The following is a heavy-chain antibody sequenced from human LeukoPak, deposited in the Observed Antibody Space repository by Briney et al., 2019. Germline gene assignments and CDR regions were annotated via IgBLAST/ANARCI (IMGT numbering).Heavy chain of an antibody. CDR1: GYTFTSYA. Sequence: GASVKVSCKASGYTFTSYAMHWVRQAPGQRLEWMGWINAGNGNTKYSQKFQGRVTITRHTSASTAYMELSSLRSEDTAVYYCASRYCSSASCSRSNWFDPWGQGTLVTVSS. J-gene: IGHJ5*02. V-gene: IGHV1-3*01. CDR2: INAGNGNT. CDR3: ASRYCSSASCSRSNWFDP. D-gene: IGHD2-2*01.